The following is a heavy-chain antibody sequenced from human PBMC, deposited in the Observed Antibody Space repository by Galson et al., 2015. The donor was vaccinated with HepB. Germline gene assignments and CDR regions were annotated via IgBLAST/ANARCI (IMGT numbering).Heavy chain of an antibody. Sequence: SETLSLTCAVSGGSISSSNWWSWVRQPPGKGLEWIGEIYHSGSTSYNSSLKSRVTISLDKSKNHFSLKLSSVTAADTAVYYCARGVRGSGTYAVWFDPWGQGTLVTVSS. CDR2: IYHSGST. V-gene: IGHV4-4*02. D-gene: IGHD3-10*01. J-gene: IGHJ5*02. CDR1: GGSISSSNW. CDR3: ARGVRGSGTYAVWFDP.